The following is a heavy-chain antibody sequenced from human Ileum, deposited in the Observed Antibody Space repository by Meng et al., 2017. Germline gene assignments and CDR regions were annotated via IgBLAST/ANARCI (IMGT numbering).Heavy chain of an antibody. Sequence: QVRVQQLGAGLLKPSDTLSLTCAVYGGSFRGYYCGWIRQPPGKGLELIGDIDHSGSTNYNPSLKSRVTISVDTSKNQFSLNLNSVTAADTAVYYCARGGGPRAYYFDYWGQGALVTVSS. CDR3: ARGGGPRAYYFDY. CDR2: IDHSGST. D-gene: IGHD3-10*01. J-gene: IGHJ4*02. CDR1: GGSFRGYY. V-gene: IGHV4-34*01.